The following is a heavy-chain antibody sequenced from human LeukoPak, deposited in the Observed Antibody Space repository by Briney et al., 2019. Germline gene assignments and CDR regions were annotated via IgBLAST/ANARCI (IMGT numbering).Heavy chain of an antibody. CDR2: IIPSLGIA. Sequence: SVKLSCTASGRTFSSYAISWVRQAPGQGLEWMGRIIPSLGIANDAQKFQSRVTITADKPTSTAYMELSSLRSEDTAVYYCASCYDILTGYYIGEYFQHWGQGTLVTVSS. CDR1: GRTFSSYA. V-gene: IGHV1-69*04. CDR3: ASCYDILTGYYIGEYFQH. J-gene: IGHJ1*01. D-gene: IGHD3-9*01.